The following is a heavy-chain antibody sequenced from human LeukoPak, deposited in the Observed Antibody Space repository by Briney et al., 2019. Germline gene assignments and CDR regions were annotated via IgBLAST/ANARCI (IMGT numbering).Heavy chain of an antibody. CDR3: AKPVYDFWSGYRDNWFDP. Sequence: GGSLRLSCAASGFTFSSYAVSWVRQAPGKGLEWVSAISGSGGSTYYADSVKGRFTISRDNSKNTLYLQMNSLRAEDTAVYYCAKPVYDFWSGYRDNWFDPWGQGTLVTVSS. V-gene: IGHV3-23*01. CDR1: GFTFSSYA. D-gene: IGHD3-3*01. CDR2: ISGSGGST. J-gene: IGHJ5*02.